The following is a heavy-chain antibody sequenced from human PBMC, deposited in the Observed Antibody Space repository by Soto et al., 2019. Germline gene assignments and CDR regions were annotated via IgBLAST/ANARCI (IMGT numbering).Heavy chain of an antibody. CDR2: INHSGST. Sequence: SETLSLTCAVYGGSFSGYYWSWIRQPPGKGLEWIGEINHSGSTNYNPSLKSRVTISVDTSKNQFSLKLSSVTAADTAVYYCSRGKYSSSWYVGGNWFDPWGQGTLVTVS. D-gene: IGHD6-13*01. V-gene: IGHV4-34*01. CDR1: GGSFSGYY. CDR3: SRGKYSSSWYVGGNWFDP. J-gene: IGHJ5*02.